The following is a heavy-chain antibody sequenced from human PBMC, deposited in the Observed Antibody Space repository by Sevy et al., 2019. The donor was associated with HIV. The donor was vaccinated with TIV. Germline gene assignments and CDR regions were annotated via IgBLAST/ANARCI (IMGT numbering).Heavy chain of an antibody. V-gene: IGHV3-53*01. CDR1: GFTVSSND. CDR3: ASRITMVRGVIINMGDTDY. D-gene: IGHD3-10*01. Sequence: GGSLRLSCAASGFTVSSNDMSWVRQAPGKGLEWVSVIYSGGSTYYADSVKGRFTISRDNSKNTLYLQMNSLRAEDTAVYYCASRITMVRGVIINMGDTDYWGQGTLVTVSS. J-gene: IGHJ4*02. CDR2: IYSGGST.